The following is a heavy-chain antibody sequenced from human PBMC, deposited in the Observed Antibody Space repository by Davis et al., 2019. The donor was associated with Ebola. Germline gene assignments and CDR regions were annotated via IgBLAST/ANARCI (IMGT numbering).Heavy chain of an antibody. V-gene: IGHV3-48*02. Sequence: PGGSLRLSCAASGFDFSYHRMNWVRQVPGKGLEWLSYIATSATDYADSVKGRFTISRANAQNSLYLQMNNLRDEDTAGYYCARGGGCSGGSCWYADYWGQGTLVIVSS. D-gene: IGHD2-15*01. CDR1: GFDFSYHR. CDR3: ARGGGCSGGSCWYADY. CDR2: IATSAT. J-gene: IGHJ4*02.